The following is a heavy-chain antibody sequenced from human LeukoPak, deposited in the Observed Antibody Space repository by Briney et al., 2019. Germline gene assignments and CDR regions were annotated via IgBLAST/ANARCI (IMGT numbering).Heavy chain of an antibody. CDR1: GLAFSSSA. CDR3: ARGRDHAFDI. CDR2: SSASSSDV. V-gene: IGHV3-48*01. Sequence: GGSLRLSCAASGLAFSSSAMNWVRQTPGKGLEWLSYSSASSSDVYYADSVKGRFTISRGNAKSSLYLQMNSLTAEDTAIYLCARGRDHAFDIWGQGTRGTVSS. J-gene: IGHJ3*02.